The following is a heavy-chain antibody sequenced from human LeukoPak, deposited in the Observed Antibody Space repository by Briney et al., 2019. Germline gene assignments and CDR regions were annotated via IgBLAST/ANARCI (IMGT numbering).Heavy chain of an antibody. V-gene: IGHV3-33*01. CDR1: GFTFSSYG. CDR3: AREKKGLQYYYYYGMDV. D-gene: IGHD5-24*01. Sequence: GGSLRLSCAASGFTFSSYGMHWVRQAPGKGLEWVAVIWYDGSNKYYADSVKGHFTISRDNYKNTLYLQMNSLRAEDTAVYYCAREKKGLQYYYYYGMDVWGQGTTVTVSS. CDR2: IWYDGSNK. J-gene: IGHJ6*02.